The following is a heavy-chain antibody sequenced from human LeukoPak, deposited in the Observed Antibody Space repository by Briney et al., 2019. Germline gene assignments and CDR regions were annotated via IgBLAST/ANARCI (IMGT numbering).Heavy chain of an antibody. CDR1: GYTFTGYY. Sequence: RASMKVSCKASGYTFTGYYMHWVRQAPGQGLEWMGWINPNSGGTNYAQKFQGRVTMTRDTSISTAYMELSRLRSDDTAVYYCARGGLLAKQGSYYMDVWGKGTTVTVSS. CDR2: INPNSGGT. V-gene: IGHV1-2*02. D-gene: IGHD2-15*01. J-gene: IGHJ6*03. CDR3: ARGGLLAKQGSYYMDV.